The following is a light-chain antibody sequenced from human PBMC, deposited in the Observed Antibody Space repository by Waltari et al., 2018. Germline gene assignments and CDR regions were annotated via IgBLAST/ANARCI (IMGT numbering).Light chain of an antibody. Sequence: EVVLTQSPATLSLSPGERATLSCRASQSVNNFLAWYQQRPGQAPRLLIYDANRATDIPARFSASGYGTEFTLTISSLEPEDFAVYYCQQRSTWPRALTFGGGTKVEI. J-gene: IGKJ4*01. V-gene: IGKV3-11*01. CDR3: QQRSTWPRALT. CDR2: DA. CDR1: QSVNNF.